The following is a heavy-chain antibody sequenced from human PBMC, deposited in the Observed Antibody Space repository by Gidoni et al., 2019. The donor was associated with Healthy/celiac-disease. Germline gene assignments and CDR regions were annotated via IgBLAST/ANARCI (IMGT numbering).Heavy chain of an antibody. J-gene: IGHJ4*02. Sequence: EVRLVETEGGLVQRGGSVRLACAASGCTFSSYAMHWVRKSQGKGLEYVSAISSNGGSTYDANSVKGRFTNSRDNSKNTLYLQMGSLRAEDMAVYYCARGREWLVGASDYWGQGTLVTVSS. V-gene: IGHV3-64*01. CDR2: ISSNGGST. CDR1: GCTFSSYA. CDR3: ARGREWLVGASDY. D-gene: IGHD6-19*01.